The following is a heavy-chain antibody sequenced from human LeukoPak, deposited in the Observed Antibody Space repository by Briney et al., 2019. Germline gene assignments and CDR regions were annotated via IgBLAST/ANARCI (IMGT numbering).Heavy chain of an antibody. J-gene: IGHJ4*02. D-gene: IGHD3-10*01. CDR1: GGTFSIYT. CDR3: AREVEYYGSGSYWGVFDY. CDR2: IIPIFTTA. V-gene: IGHV1-69*13. Sequence: SVKVSCKASGGTFSIYTIIWVRQAPGLGLEWMGGIIPIFTTANYAQRFQGRVTITADESTSTAYMELSRLRSEDTAVYYCAREVEYYGSGSYWGVFDYWGQGSLVTVSS.